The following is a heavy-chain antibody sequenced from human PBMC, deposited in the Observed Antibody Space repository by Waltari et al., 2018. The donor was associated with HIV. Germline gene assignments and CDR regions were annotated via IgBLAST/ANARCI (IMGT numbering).Heavy chain of an antibody. Sequence: EVQLVESGGKLVQPGGSLRLSCLASGFTFSDYSMNWVRQGPGKGLEWVEYIRATGTTILDANSVKGRFTVSRDNVENSLYLDMSSLRAEDTGDYYCARCETVVTPFINKYLGLDVWGPGTTVTVSS. CDR3: ARCETVVTPFINKYLGLDV. CDR2: IRATGTTI. CDR1: GFTFSDYS. V-gene: IGHV3-48*01. J-gene: IGHJ6*02. D-gene: IGHD2-15*01.